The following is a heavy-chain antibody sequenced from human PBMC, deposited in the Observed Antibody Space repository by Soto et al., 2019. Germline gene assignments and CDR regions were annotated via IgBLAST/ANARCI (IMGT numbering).Heavy chain of an antibody. CDR1: GYTFTSYD. Sequence: GASVKVSCKASGYTFTSYDINWVRQATGQGLEWMGWMNPNSGNTGYAQKIQGRVTMTRNTSISTAYMELSSLISEDTAVYYCARGDVVVPAAIMVSWFDPWGQGTLVTVSS. CDR3: ARGDVVVPAAIMVSWFDP. J-gene: IGHJ5*02. D-gene: IGHD2-2*02. CDR2: MNPNSGNT. V-gene: IGHV1-8*01.